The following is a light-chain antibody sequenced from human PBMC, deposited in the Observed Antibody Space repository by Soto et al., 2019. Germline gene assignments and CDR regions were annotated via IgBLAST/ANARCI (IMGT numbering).Light chain of an antibody. CDR2: GSS. CDR3: QQYGLSREYT. Sequence: ETVLTQSPGTLSLSPGERATLSCRASQSVSSIYLAWYQQKPGQAPRLLIYGSSSRATGIPDRFSGSGSGTDFTLTISRLEPEDFAVYYCQQYGLSREYTFGQGTKLEIK. V-gene: IGKV3-20*01. CDR1: QSVSSIY. J-gene: IGKJ2*01.